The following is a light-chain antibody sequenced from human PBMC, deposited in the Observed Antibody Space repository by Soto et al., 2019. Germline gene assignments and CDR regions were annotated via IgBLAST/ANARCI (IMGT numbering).Light chain of an antibody. V-gene: IGLV2-11*01. CDR3: CSPAGSYTWV. CDR1: SSDVGGYAY. CDR2: AVS. Sequence: QSVLTQPASVSGSPGQSITISCTGTSSDVGGYAYVSWYQQYPGKAPKLVISAVSNRPSGVPDRFSGSKSGNTASLTISGLQADDEADYYCCSPAGSYTWVFGGGTKLTVL. J-gene: IGLJ3*02.